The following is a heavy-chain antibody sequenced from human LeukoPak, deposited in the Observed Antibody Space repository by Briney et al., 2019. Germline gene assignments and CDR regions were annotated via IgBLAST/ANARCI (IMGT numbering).Heavy chain of an antibody. CDR2: IYTSGST. D-gene: IGHD6-13*01. J-gene: IGHJ4*02. CDR3: ARSRSRFRYSSSWEADLGFDY. CDR1: GGSISSYY. V-gene: IGHV4-4*07. Sequence: SETLSLTCTVSGGSISSYYWSWIRQPAGKGLEWIGRIYTSGSTNYNPSLKSRVTMSVDTSKNQFSLKLSSVTAADTAVYYCARSRSRFRYSSSWEADLGFDYWGQGTLVTVSS.